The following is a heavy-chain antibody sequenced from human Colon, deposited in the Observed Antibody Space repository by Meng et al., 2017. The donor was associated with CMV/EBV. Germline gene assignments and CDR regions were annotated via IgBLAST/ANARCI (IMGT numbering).Heavy chain of an antibody. D-gene: IGHD4-11*01. CDR2: ISHDGAKK. J-gene: IGHJ5*02. V-gene: IGHV3-30*04. Sequence: GGSLRLSCAVSGFTFSAYPIHWVRQAPGKGLEWVAIISHDGAKKYYAESVKGRFTISRDNSQNTVNVQMNSLRGDDTAVYYCARASNSSFDPWGQGTLVTVSS. CDR1: GFTFSAYP. CDR3: ARASNSSFDP.